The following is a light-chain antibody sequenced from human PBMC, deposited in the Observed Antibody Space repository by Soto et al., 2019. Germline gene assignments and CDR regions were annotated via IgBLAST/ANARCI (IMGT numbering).Light chain of an antibody. V-gene: IGLV2-14*01. CDR2: DVS. J-gene: IGLJ1*01. Sequence: QSVLTQPASVSGSPGQSITISCTGTSRDVVGYNYVSWYQQHPGKAPKLMIYDVSNRPSGVSNRFSGSKSGNTASLTTSGLQAEDEADYYCSSYTSSSTPRYVFGTGTKVTVL. CDR1: SRDVVGYNY. CDR3: SSYTSSSTPRYV.